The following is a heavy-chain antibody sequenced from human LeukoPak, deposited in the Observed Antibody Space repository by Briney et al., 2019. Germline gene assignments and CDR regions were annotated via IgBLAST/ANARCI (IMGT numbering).Heavy chain of an antibody. CDR2: INHSGST. J-gene: IGHJ6*02. CDR1: GGSFIGYY. V-gene: IGHV4-34*01. CDR3: ARAYGASGRSNYYYYGMDV. Sequence: SETLSLTCAAYGGSFIGYYWSWIRQPPGKGLEWIGEINHSGSTNYNPSLKSRVTISVDTSKNQFSLKLSSVTAADTAVYYCARAYGASGRSNYYYYGMDVWGQGTTVTVSS. D-gene: IGHD3-10*01.